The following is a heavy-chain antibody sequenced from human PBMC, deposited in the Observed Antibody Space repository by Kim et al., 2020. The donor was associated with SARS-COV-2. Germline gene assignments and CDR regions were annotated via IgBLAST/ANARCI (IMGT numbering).Heavy chain of an antibody. V-gene: IGHV4-31*03. CDR1: GGSISSGGYY. J-gene: IGHJ4*02. CDR2: IYYSGST. CDR3: AGGYYDSSGYYEDDY. D-gene: IGHD3-22*01. Sequence: SETLSLTCTVSGGSISSGGYYWSWIRQHPGKGLEWIGYIYYSGSTYYNPSLKSRVTISVDTSKNQFSLKLSSVTAADTAVYYCAGGYYDSSGYYEDDYWGQGTLVTVSS.